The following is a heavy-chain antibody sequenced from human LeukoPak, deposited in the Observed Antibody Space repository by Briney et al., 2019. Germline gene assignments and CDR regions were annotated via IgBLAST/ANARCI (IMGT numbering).Heavy chain of an antibody. CDR1: EYRFITSW. CDR3: ARHYHPGSSYIIDWFDP. CDR2: IYPADSNT. J-gene: IGHJ5*02. Sequence: GESLKISCKYSEYRFITSWIAWVGQMPGKGLEWMGIIYPADSNTRYSPPFQGQVTISADKSIRTAYLQWSSVKASDTAMYYCARHYHPGSSYIIDWFDPWVQGALLTVCS. V-gene: IGHV5-51*01. D-gene: IGHD2-15*01.